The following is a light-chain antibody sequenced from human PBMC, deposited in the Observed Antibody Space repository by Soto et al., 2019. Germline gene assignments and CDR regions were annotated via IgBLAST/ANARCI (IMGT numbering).Light chain of an antibody. CDR1: QSDSAN. Sequence: EIVMTQSPATLSVSPGERATLSCRTSQSDSANLAWYQQKPGQAPRLLIYGASTRATGIPARFSGSGSETEFTLTISSLQSEDFAGYYCQHYNYWPRYTFGQGTKLEIK. CDR3: QHYNYWPRYT. CDR2: GAS. J-gene: IGKJ2*01. V-gene: IGKV3-15*01.